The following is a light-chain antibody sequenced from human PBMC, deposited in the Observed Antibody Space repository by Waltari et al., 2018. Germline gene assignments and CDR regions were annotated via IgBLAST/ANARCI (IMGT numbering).Light chain of an antibody. J-gene: IGLJ2*01. V-gene: IGLV2-11*01. CDR2: DVS. Sequence: QSALTQPRSVSGSPGQSVTISCTGTSSDVGGYNYVSWYQQHPGKAPKLMIYDVSKRPSGVPDRFSGSKSGNTASLTISGLQAEDEAEYYCCSYAGSYTSLFGGGTKLTVL. CDR1: SSDVGGYNY. CDR3: CSYAGSYTSL.